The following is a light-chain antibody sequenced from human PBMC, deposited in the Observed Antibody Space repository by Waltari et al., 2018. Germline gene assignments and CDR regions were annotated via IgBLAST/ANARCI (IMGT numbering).Light chain of an antibody. J-gene: IGKJ1*01. CDR1: QSISGW. CDR3: QQYHTYIT. Sequence: DIQMTQSPSTLSASVGARVTITARASQSISGWLAWYQQKPGKAPELLIYKTSSLHSGVPSRFSGSGSGTEFTLTISSLQTDDFATYYCQQYHTYITFGQGTKVEIK. CDR2: KTS. V-gene: IGKV1-5*03.